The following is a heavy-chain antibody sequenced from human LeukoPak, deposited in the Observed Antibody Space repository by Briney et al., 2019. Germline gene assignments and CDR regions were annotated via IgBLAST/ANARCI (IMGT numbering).Heavy chain of an antibody. CDR1: GGSISSYY. V-gene: IGHV4-59*01. CDR2: IYYSGST. J-gene: IGHJ4*02. Sequence: SETLSLTCTVSGGSISSYYWSWIRQPPGKGLEWIGYIYYSGSTNYNPSLKSRVTISVDTSKNQFSLKLSSVTAADTAVYYCARDVVATGLFDYWGQGTLVTVSS. CDR3: ARDVVATGLFDY. D-gene: IGHD5-12*01.